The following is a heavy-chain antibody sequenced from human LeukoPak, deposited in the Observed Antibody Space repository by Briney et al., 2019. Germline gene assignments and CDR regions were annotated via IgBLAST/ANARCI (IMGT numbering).Heavy chain of an antibody. V-gene: IGHV4-59*11. CDR3: AREVFWSGEFDY. CDR2: IYYSGST. D-gene: IGHD3-3*01. Sequence: SETLSLTCTVSGGSISSHYWSWIRQPPGKGLEWIGYIYYSGSTNYNPSLKGRVTISVDTSKNQFSLKLSSVTAADTAVYYCAREVFWSGEFDYWGQGTLVTVSS. J-gene: IGHJ4*02. CDR1: GGSISSHY.